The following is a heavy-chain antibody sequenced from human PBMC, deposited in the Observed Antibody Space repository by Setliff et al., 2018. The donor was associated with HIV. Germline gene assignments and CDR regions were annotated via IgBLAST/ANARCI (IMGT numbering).Heavy chain of an antibody. J-gene: IGHJ4*02. D-gene: IGHD6-6*01. V-gene: IGHV4-59*11. Sequence: PSETLSLTCNVSGLSMRAHHWSWVRLPPGKTLEWLGYILYSGNSNYNPSFKNRVTISLNEAERQFSLDLKSVTSADTAVYYCATEGREKLALFDHWGLGTQVTVSS. CDR3: ATEGREKLALFDH. CDR1: GLSMRAHH. CDR2: ILYSGNS.